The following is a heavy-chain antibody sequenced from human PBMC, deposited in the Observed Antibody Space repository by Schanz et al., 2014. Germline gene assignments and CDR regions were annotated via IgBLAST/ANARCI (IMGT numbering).Heavy chain of an antibody. Sequence: QVQLVQSGAEVKKPGASVKVSCKASGYTFISYGIKWVRQAPGQGPEWLGWINPNSDGTKYAQKFQGRVTMTRDTSVNTAYLDLSSLTSDDTAVYYCARGDVNWFDPWGQGTLVTVSS. V-gene: IGHV1-2*02. CDR2: INPNSDGT. CDR1: GYTFISYG. J-gene: IGHJ5*02. CDR3: ARGDVNWFDP.